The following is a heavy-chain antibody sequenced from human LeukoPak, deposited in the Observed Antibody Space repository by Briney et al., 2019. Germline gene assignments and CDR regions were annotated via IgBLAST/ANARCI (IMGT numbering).Heavy chain of an antibody. CDR3: AREGGPYRPLDY. V-gene: IGHV4-4*02. Sequence: PSGTLSLTCGVSGGSISSTNWWTWARQPPGEGLEWIGEFHLSGRTNYNPSLESRVTMSVGMSENHISLQLTSVTAADTAVYYCAREGGPYRPLDYSGQGTLVTVSS. CDR1: GGSISSTNW. J-gene: IGHJ4*02. CDR2: FHLSGRT.